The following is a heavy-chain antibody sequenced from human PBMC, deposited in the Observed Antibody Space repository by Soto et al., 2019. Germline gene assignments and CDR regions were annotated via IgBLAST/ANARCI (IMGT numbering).Heavy chain of an antibody. CDR1: GGSFSGYY. CDR2: INHSGST. Sequence: SETLSLTCAVYGGSFSGYYWSWIRQPPGKGLEWIGEINHSGSTNYNPSLKSRVTISVDTSKNQFSLKLSSVTAAATAVYYCARSGRCLVYIDYWGEGALVTVSS. D-gene: IGHD3-3*01. V-gene: IGHV4-34*01. J-gene: IGHJ4*02. CDR3: ARSGRCLVYIDY.